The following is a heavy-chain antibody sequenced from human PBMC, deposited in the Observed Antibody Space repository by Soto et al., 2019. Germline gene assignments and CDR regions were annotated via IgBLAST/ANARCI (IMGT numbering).Heavy chain of an antibody. CDR3: ARDRALLDAVTGY. CDR1: GYTFASFG. V-gene: IGHV1-18*01. Sequence: QIQLVQSGAEVKKPGASVKVSCKASGYTFASFGINWVRQAPGQGLEWMGWIGAYNGNTKYAQKFQGRIIMTTDTSTSTTYMDLRSLRSDDTAVYYCARDRALLDAVTGYWGQGTQVTVSS. D-gene: IGHD3-10*01. J-gene: IGHJ4*02. CDR2: IGAYNGNT.